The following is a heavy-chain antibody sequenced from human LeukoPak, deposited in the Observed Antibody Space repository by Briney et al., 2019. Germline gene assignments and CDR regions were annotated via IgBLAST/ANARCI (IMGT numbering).Heavy chain of an antibody. J-gene: IGHJ4*02. CDR1: GFTVSNTY. CDR2: IYSGGGT. Sequence: GGSLKLSCAASGFTVSNTYMSWVRQAPGKGLEWVSIIYSGGGTRYADSVKGRFTISRDNSRNTLYLQMNSLRAEDTALYYCARDNYDSSGFTWGQGTLVTVSS. D-gene: IGHD3-22*01. CDR3: ARDNYDSSGFT. V-gene: IGHV3-53*01.